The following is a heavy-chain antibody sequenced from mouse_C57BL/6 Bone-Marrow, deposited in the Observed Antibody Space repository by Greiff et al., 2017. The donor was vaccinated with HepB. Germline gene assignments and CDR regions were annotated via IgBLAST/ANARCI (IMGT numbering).Heavy chain of an antibody. D-gene: IGHD1-1*01. CDR2: ISYSGST. CDR3: ARCCGSNCYWYFDV. Sequence: VQLKQSGPGLAKPSQTLSLTCSVTGYSITSDYWNWIRKFPGNKLEYMGYISYSGSTYYNPSLKSRISITRDTSKNQYYLQLNSVTTEDTATYYCARCCGSNCYWYFDVWGTGTTVTVSS. V-gene: IGHV3-8*01. J-gene: IGHJ1*03. CDR1: GYSITSDY.